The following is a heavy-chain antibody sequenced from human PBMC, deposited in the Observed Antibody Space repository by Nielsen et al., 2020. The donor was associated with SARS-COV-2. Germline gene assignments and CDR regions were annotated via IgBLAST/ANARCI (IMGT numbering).Heavy chain of an antibody. Sequence: GGSMRLSCAASGFTFSSVGMNWVRQAPDKGLEWVAVIWYDVSNKYYADSVKGRFTISRDNSKHTLYLQMNSLRAEDTAVYYCKTAMAVGSAFYIWGQVTMVTFSS. V-gene: IGHV3-33*01. CDR1: GFTFSSVG. CDR3: KTAMAVGSAFYI. J-gene: IGHJ3*02. CDR2: IWYDVSNK. D-gene: IGHD5-18*01.